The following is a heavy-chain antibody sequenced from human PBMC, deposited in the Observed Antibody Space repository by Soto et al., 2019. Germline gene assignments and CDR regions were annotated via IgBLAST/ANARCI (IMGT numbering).Heavy chain of an antibody. CDR3: ARWGTTGGFDL. D-gene: IGHD3-16*01. CDR1: GFRFKSFF. V-gene: IGHV3-30*19. J-gene: IGHJ4*02. Sequence: QVQLVESGGGVVQPGTSLRLSCQASGFRFKSFFMHWVRQAPGKGLEWVAFTSYDGNNKDYGDSVKGRFTVSRDNSQNTLHLQMDFLRPEDTALYYCARWGTTGGFDLWGQGTLVSVSS. CDR2: TSYDGNNK.